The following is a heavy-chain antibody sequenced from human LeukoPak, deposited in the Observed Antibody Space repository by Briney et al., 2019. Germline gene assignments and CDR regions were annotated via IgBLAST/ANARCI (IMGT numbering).Heavy chain of an antibody. CDR2: ISVSGGST. Sequence: GGSLRLSCAASGFTFISYAMSWVPHAPGKGLEWVSGISVSGGSTYYAGSVKGRFTISRDNSKNTLYLQMNSLRAEDTAVYYCAKVTIQGTPDNWFDPWGQGTLVTVSS. CDR1: GFTFISYA. D-gene: IGHD3-3*01. J-gene: IGHJ5*02. CDR3: AKVTIQGTPDNWFDP. V-gene: IGHV3-23*01.